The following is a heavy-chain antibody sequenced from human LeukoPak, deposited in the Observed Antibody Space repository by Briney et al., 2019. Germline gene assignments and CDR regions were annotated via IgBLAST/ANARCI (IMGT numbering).Heavy chain of an antibody. V-gene: IGHV3-23*01. D-gene: IGHD2-8*02. CDR2: ITDSGDDT. Sequence: GGSLRLSCTASGFTFSHYAMAWVHQAPGKGLEWVSVITDSGDDTHHADSVKGRFTMSRDNSKNTLYLQLNSLRAEDTAVYYCAKSPLRYCTVSTCYPLDYWGQGTLVTVSS. J-gene: IGHJ4*02. CDR3: AKSPLRYCTVSTCYPLDY. CDR1: GFTFSHYA.